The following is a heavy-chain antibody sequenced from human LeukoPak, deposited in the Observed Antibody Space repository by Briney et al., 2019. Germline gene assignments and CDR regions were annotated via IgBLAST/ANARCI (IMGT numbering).Heavy chain of an antibody. V-gene: IGHV3-30*02. CDR3: ARANMVRGVGSFFDRNWFDP. CDR1: GFTSSSYG. J-gene: IGHJ5*02. D-gene: IGHD3-10*01. Sequence: PGGSLRLSCAASGFTSSSYGMHWVRQAPGKGLEWVAFIRYDGSNKYYADSVKGRFTISRDNSKNTLYLQMNSLRAEDTAVYYCARANMVRGVGSFFDRNWFDPWGQGTLVTVSS. CDR2: IRYDGSNK.